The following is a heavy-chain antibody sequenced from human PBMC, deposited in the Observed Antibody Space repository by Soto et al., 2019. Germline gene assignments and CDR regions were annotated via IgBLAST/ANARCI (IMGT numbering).Heavy chain of an antibody. CDR3: ARVKREYYDSSGYYQYFDY. CDR2: IYYSGST. CDR1: GGSISSYC. J-gene: IGHJ4*02. V-gene: IGHV4-59*01. D-gene: IGHD3-22*01. Sequence: SQTLSLTCTVSGGSISSYCWSWLRQPPGKGLEWIGYIYYSGSTNYNPSLKSRVTISVDTSKNQFSLKPSSVTAADTAVYYCARVKREYYDSSGYYQYFDYWGQGTLVTVSS.